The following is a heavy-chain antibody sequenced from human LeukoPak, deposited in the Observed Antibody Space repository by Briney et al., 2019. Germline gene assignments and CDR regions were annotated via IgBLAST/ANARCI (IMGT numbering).Heavy chain of an antibody. CDR2: IRSNSDGGTI. D-gene: IGHD3-22*01. CDR3: ATDFYDTT. Sequence: GGSLRLSCATSGFTFSNAWMNWVRQAPGKGLEWVGRIRSNSDGGTIDYAAPVKGRFNLSRDDSKNTLYLQMNSLQTEDTAVYYCATDFYDTTWGQGTLVTVSS. J-gene: IGHJ5*02. V-gene: IGHV3-15*07. CDR1: GFTFSNAW.